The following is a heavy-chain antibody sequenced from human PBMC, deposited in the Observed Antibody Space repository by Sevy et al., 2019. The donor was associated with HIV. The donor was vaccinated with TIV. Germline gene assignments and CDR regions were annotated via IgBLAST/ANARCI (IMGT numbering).Heavy chain of an antibody. Sequence: GGSLRLSCAASGFILSDYYMSWIRQAPGKGLEWLSYISDSDDSIYYADSVKGRFTISWDKTKNSLYLQMNGLRAEDTAVYYCARDHVKDGDLGDYYYFAMDVWGQGTTVTVSS. D-gene: IGHD4-17*01. CDR1: GFILSDYY. J-gene: IGHJ6*02. V-gene: IGHV3-11*01. CDR2: ISDSDDSI. CDR3: ARDHVKDGDLGDYYYFAMDV.